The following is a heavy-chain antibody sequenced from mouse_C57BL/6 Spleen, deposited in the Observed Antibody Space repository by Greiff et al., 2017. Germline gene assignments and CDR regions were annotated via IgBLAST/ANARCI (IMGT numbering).Heavy chain of an antibody. CDR2: IWTGGGT. CDR3: ARVDGYYDWYFDV. Sequence: VQLQASGPGLVAPSQSLSITCTVSGFSLTSYAISWVRQPPGKGLEWLGVIWTGGGTNYNSALTSRLSISKDNSKSHVFLKMNSHQTDDTARYYCARVDGYYDWYFDVWGTGTSVTVSS. V-gene: IGHV2-9-1*01. J-gene: IGHJ1*03. CDR1: GFSLTSYA. D-gene: IGHD2-3*01.